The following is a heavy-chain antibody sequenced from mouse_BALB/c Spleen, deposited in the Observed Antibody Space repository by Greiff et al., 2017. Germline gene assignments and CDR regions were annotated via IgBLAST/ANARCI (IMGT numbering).Heavy chain of an antibody. D-gene: IGHD2-2*01. CDR2: IRSKSNNYAT. J-gene: IGHJ3*01. CDR3: VRQNYGYDWFAY. V-gene: IGHV10-1*02. CDR1: GFTFNTYA. Sequence: DVMLVESGGGLVQPKGSLKLSCAASGFTFNTYAMNWVRQAPGKGLEWVARIRSKSNNYATYYADSVKDRFTISRDDSQSMLYLQMNNLKTEDTAMYYCVRQNYGYDWFAYWGQGTLVTVSA.